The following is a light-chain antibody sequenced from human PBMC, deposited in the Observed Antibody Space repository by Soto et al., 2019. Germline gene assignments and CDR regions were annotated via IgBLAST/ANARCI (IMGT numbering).Light chain of an antibody. Sequence: DIQMTQSPSSLSASVGDRVTITCRASQGISSRVGWYQQEPGKAHKLLIYAASSLQSGVPSRFSGSGSGTDFTLSSNSLQPEDFATYYCQQTNSFPLTFGGGTKVDI. CDR2: AAS. CDR3: QQTNSFPLT. V-gene: IGKV1-12*01. J-gene: IGKJ4*01. CDR1: QGISSR.